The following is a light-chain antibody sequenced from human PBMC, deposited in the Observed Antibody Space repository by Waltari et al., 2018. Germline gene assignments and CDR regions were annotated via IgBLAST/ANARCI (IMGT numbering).Light chain of an antibody. CDR2: EVS. J-gene: IGLJ1*01. CDR1: SADVGGYNY. Sequence: QSALTQPASVSGSPGQSITISCTGTSADVGGYNYVSWYQQYPGKAPQLMIYEVSFRPSGISSRFSGSKSGNTANLTISGLQAEDEADYYCSSKTSASGVFGTGTTVTVL. CDR3: SSKTSASGV. V-gene: IGLV2-14*01.